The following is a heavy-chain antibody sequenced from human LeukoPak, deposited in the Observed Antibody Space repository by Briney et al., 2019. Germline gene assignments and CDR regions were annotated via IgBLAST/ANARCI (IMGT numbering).Heavy chain of an antibody. Sequence: GGSLRLSCAASGFTVSSNYMSWVRQAPGKGLEWVSVIYSGGSTYYADSVKGRFTISRDNSKNTLYLQMNSLRAEDTAVYYCARGQSHYDFWSGGGSNWFDPWGRGTLVTVSS. CDR2: IYSGGST. CDR3: ARGQSHYDFWSGGGSNWFDP. J-gene: IGHJ5*02. CDR1: GFTVSSNY. V-gene: IGHV3-53*01. D-gene: IGHD3-3*01.